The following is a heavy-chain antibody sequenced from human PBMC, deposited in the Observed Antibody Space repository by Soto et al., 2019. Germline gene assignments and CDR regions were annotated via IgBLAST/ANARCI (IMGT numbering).Heavy chain of an antibody. D-gene: IGHD2-15*01. V-gene: IGHV1-69*12. J-gene: IGHJ6*02. Sequence: QVQLVQSGAEVKKPGSSVKVSCKASGGTFSSYAISWVRQAPGQGLEWMGGIIPIFGTANYAQKFQGRVTITADESTSTAYMELSSLRSEDTAVYYCANELGVVVVAKRDYYYYYGMDVWGQGTTVTVSS. CDR1: GGTFSSYA. CDR2: IIPIFGTA. CDR3: ANELGVVVVAKRDYYYYYGMDV.